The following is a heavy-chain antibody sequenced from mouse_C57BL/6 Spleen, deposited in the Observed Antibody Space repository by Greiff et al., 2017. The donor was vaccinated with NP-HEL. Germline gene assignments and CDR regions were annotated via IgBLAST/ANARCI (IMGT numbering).Heavy chain of an antibody. V-gene: IGHV1-19*01. CDR1: GYTFTDYY. J-gene: IGHJ4*01. Sequence: EVQLQQSGPELVKPGASVKMSCKASGYTFTDYYMDWVKQSHGESFEWIGRVNPYNGGTSYNQKFKGKATLTVDKSSSTAYMELNSLTSEDSAVYYCARRTTANYYAMDYWGQGTSVTVSS. D-gene: IGHD1-2*01. CDR2: VNPYNGGT. CDR3: ARRTTANYYAMDY.